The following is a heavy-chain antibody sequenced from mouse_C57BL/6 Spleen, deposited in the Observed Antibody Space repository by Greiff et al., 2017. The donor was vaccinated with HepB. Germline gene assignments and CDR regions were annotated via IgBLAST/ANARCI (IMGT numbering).Heavy chain of an antibody. Sequence: QVQLQQPGAELVKPGASVKMSCKASGYTFTSYWITWVKQRPGQGLEWIGDIYPGSGSTNYNEKFKSKATLTVDTSSSTAYMQLSSLTSEDSAVYYCARWDYYGSSPGYWGEGTTLTVSS. CDR2: IYPGSGST. CDR3: ARWDYYGSSPGY. J-gene: IGHJ2*01. V-gene: IGHV1-55*01. D-gene: IGHD1-1*01. CDR1: GYTFTSYW.